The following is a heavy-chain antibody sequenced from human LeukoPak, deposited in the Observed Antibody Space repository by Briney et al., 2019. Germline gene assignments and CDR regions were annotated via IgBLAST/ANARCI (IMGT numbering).Heavy chain of an antibody. CDR3: ARVYEGGYPQRFDY. Sequence: SETLSLTCTVSGGSISSSSYYWGWIRQPPGKGLEWIGSIYYSGSTYYNPSLKSRVTISVDTSKNQFSLKLSSVTAADTAVYYCARVYEGGYPQRFDYWGQGTLVTVSS. V-gene: IGHV4-39*07. J-gene: IGHJ4*02. D-gene: IGHD3-22*01. CDR2: IYYSGST. CDR1: GGSISSSSYY.